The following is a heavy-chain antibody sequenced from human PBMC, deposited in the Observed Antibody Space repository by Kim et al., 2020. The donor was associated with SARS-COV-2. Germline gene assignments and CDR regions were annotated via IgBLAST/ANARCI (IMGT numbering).Heavy chain of an antibody. CDR3: ARVKLADYDFWSGRASYYYYYGMDV. CDR2: INHSGST. V-gene: IGHV4-34*01. D-gene: IGHD3-3*01. J-gene: IGHJ6*02. CDR1: GGSFSGYY. Sequence: SETLSLTCAVYGGSFSGYYWSWIRQPPGKGLEWIGEINHSGSTNYNPSLKSRVTISVDTSKNQFSLKLSSVTAADTAVYYCARVKLADYDFWSGRASYYYYYGMDVWGQGTTVTVSS.